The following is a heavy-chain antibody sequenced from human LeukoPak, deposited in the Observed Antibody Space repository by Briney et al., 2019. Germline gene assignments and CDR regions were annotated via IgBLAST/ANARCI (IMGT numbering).Heavy chain of an antibody. J-gene: IGHJ4*02. CDR3: ASSRWLQLGYFDY. CDR1: GGSFSGYY. CDR2: INHSGST. V-gene: IGHV4-34*01. Sequence: PSETLSLTCAVYGGSFSGYYWSWIRQPPGKGLEWIGEINHSGSTNYNPSLKSRVTISVDTSKNQFSLKLSSVTAEDTAVYYCASSRWLQLGYFDYWGQGTLVTVSS. D-gene: IGHD5-24*01.